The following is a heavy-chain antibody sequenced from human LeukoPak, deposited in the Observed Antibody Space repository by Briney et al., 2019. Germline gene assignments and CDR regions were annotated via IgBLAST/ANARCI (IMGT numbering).Heavy chain of an antibody. CDR2: ISHSGST. CDR1: GGSFSDYY. V-gene: IGHV4-34*01. J-gene: IGHJ5*02. CDR3: ARAGISIFGMITPNWFDP. Sequence: SETLSLTCTVYGGSFSDYYWSWIRQPPGKGLEWIGEISHSGSTKFNPSLKSRVTISVDTSRNRFSLNLTSVTAADTAVYYCARAGISIFGMITPNWFDPWGQGTLVSVSS. D-gene: IGHD3-3*01.